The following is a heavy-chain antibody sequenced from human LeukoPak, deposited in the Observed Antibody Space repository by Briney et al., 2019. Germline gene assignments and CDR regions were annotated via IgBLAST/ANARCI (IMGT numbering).Heavy chain of an antibody. Sequence: GSLRLSCAASGFTFSSYSMNWVRQAPGKGLEWVSYISSSSSTIYYADSVKGRFTISRDNAKNSLYLQMNSLRAEDTAVYYCAKGSRGLMDYWGQGTLVTVSS. CDR3: AKGSRGLMDY. CDR1: GFTFSSYS. CDR2: ISSSSSTI. V-gene: IGHV3-48*04. J-gene: IGHJ4*02. D-gene: IGHD5-24*01.